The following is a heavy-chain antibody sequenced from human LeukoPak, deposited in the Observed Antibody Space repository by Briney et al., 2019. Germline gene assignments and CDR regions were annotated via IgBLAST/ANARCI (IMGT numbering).Heavy chain of an antibody. V-gene: IGHV3-7*01. J-gene: IGHJ4*02. D-gene: IGHD4-23*01. CDR3: AKDISGGNSETYIDY. CDR1: GFTFSSHW. CDR2: IKEDVGEK. Sequence: GGSLRLSCAASGFTFSSHWMTWIRQAPGKGLVWVASIKEDVGEKFYVDSVKGRFTISRDNAKNSLYLHMNSLRVEDTAVYYCAKDISGGNSETYIDYWGQGTLVAVSS.